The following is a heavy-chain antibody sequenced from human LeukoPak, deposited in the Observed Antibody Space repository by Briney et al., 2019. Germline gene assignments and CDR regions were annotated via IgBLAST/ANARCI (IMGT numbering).Heavy chain of an antibody. CDR2: IHIDGRM. CDR3: AKSTRIVGATSFDY. V-gene: IGHV3-53*01. J-gene: IGHJ4*02. CDR1: GFTVSRNY. Sequence: GGSLRLSCAASGFTVSRNYISWVRQAPGKGLEWVSVIHIDGRMYYADSVKGRFTISRDNSKNTLYLQMNSLRAEDTAVYYCAKSTRIVGATSFDYWGQGTLVTVSS. D-gene: IGHD1-26*01.